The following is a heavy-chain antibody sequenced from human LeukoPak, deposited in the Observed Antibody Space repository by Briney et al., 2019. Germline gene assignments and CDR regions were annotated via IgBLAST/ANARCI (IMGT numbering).Heavy chain of an antibody. CDR1: GFTFSSYA. Sequence: GGSLRLSCAASGFTFSSYAMIWVRQAPGKGLEWVSVIAGSGGSTDYADSVKDRFTISRDNSKNTLYLQMNSLRAEDTAVYYCARGPSGYHNTGGQGTLVTVSS. D-gene: IGHD5-12*01. J-gene: IGHJ4*02. CDR3: ARGPSGYHNT. CDR2: IAGSGGST. V-gene: IGHV3-23*01.